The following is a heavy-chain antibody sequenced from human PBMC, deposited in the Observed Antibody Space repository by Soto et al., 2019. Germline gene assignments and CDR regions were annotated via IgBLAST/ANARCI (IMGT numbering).Heavy chain of an antibody. D-gene: IGHD3-3*01. CDR2: ISAYNGNT. Sequence: ASVKLSCKASGYTFTSYGISWVRQAPGQGLEWMGWISAYNGNTNYAQKLQGRVTMTTDTSTSTAYMELRSLRSDDTAVYYCAREYDFWSGYGPHWFDPWGQGTLVTVSS. V-gene: IGHV1-18*01. J-gene: IGHJ5*02. CDR1: GYTFTSYG. CDR3: AREYDFWSGYGPHWFDP.